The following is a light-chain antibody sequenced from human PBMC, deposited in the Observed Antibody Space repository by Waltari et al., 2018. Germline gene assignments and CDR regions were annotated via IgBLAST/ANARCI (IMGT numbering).Light chain of an antibody. J-gene: IGLJ1*01. CDR3: SSYTSSSTPYV. Sequence: QSALTQPASVSGSPGQSITIPCTGASSDVGGYTYVSWYQHPPGKAPKLMIYEVSNRPSGVSNRFSGSKSGNTASLTISGLQAEDEADYYCSSYTSSSTPYVFGTGTKVTVL. CDR2: EVS. V-gene: IGLV2-14*01. CDR1: SSDVGGYTY.